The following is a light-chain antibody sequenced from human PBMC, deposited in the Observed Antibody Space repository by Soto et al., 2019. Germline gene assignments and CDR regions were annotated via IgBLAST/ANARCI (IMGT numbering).Light chain of an antibody. CDR1: QSVSSSY. CDR2: GAS. J-gene: IGKJ4*02. V-gene: IGKV3-20*01. CDR3: QQYGSSPLT. Sequence: EIVLTQSPGTLSLSPGERATLSCRASQSVSSSYLAWYQQKLGQAPRLLIYGASGRATGIPDRFRGSGSGTDFTLTISRLEPEDFAVYYCQQYGSSPLTFGGGTKVEIK.